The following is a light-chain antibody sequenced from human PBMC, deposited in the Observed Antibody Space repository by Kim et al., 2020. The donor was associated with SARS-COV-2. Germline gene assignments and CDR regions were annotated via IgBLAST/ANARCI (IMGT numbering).Light chain of an antibody. V-gene: IGKV1-9*01. Sequence: DIQLTQSPSFLSASVRDRVTITCRASQGINSFLAWYQQKPGKAPNLLIYSASTVQSGVPSRFIGSGSGTEFTLTITSLQPEDFATYYCQQLNNYPRTFGQGTKVDIK. CDR2: SAS. J-gene: IGKJ1*01. CDR1: QGINSF. CDR3: QQLNNYPRT.